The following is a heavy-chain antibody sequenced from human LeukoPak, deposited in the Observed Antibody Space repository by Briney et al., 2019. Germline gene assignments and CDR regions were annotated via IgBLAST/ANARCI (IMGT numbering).Heavy chain of an antibody. CDR1: GFTFSSYA. D-gene: IGHD5-18*01. J-gene: IGHJ6*02. V-gene: IGHV3-23*01. CDR3: AKDIGVDTAMVPYYYYGMDV. Sequence: GGSLRLSCAASGFTFSSYAMSWVRQAPGKGLEWVSSFNCRGDGTYYADSVKGRFNISRDNAKNSLYLQMNSLRAEDTALYYCAKDIGVDTAMVPYYYYGMDVWGQGTTVTVSS. CDR2: FNCRGDGT.